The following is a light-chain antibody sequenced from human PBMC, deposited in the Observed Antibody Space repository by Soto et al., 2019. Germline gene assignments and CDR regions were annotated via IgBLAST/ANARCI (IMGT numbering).Light chain of an antibody. CDR1: SSDVGGFNY. Sequence: QSVLTQPASVSGSPGQSITISCTGTSSDVGGFNYVSWYQQHPGKAPKLMIYDVTNRPSGVSYRFSGSKSGNTASLTISVLQAEDEAYYYCNSYTSSSTYVFGTGTKLTVL. CDR2: DVT. V-gene: IGLV2-14*03. J-gene: IGLJ1*01. CDR3: NSYTSSSTYV.